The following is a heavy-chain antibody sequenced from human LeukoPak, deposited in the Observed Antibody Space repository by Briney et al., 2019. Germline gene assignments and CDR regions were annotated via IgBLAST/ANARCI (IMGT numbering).Heavy chain of an antibody. D-gene: IGHD3-9*01. Sequence: SETLSLTCAVYGGSFSGYYWSWIRQPPGKGLEWIGEINHSGSTNYNPSLKSRVTISVDTSKNQFSLKLSSVTAADTAVYYCARDRRDILTGYYTDYWGQGTLVTVSS. CDR2: INHSGST. J-gene: IGHJ4*02. CDR3: ARDRRDILTGYYTDY. V-gene: IGHV4-34*01. CDR1: GGSFSGYY.